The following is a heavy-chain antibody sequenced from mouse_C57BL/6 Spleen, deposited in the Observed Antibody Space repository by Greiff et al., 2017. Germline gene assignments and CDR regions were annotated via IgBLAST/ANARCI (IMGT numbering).Heavy chain of an antibody. CDR2: INYDGSST. J-gene: IGHJ2*01. V-gene: IGHV5-16*01. Sequence: EVKLVESEGGLVQPGSSMKLSCKASGFTFSDYYMAWVRQVPEKGLEWVANINYDGSSTFYLDSLKSRFIISRDNAKNILYLQMSSLKSEDTATYYCARVGLRRGFDYWGQGTTLSVSS. CDR1: GFTFSDYY. CDR3: ARVGLRRGFDY. D-gene: IGHD2-4*01.